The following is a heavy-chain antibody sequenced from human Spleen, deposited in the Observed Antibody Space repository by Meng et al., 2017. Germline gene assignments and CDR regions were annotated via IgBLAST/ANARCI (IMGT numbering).Heavy chain of an antibody. CDR2: ISYDGSNK. Sequence: GESLKISCAASGFSFGDYAMQWVRQAPGKGLEWVAVISYDGSNKYYADSVKGRFTISRDNAKNSLYLQLNSLRAEDTALYYCARGRSQYYYTSGSYTFDYWGQGALVTVSS. CDR3: ARGRSQYYYTSGSYTFDY. V-gene: IGHV3-30*04. J-gene: IGHJ4*02. D-gene: IGHD3-10*01. CDR1: GFSFGDYA.